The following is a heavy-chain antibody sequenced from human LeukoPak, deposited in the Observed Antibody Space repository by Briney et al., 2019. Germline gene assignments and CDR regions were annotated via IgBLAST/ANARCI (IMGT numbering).Heavy chain of an antibody. CDR3: ARAAIAAARIYYYMDV. D-gene: IGHD6-13*01. Sequence: GGSLTLSCAASGFTFSYYEMNWVRQAPGKGLEWVSYISSSGSTIYYADSVKGRFTISRDNAKNTLYLQMNSLRAEDTAVYYCARAAIAAARIYYYMDVWGKGTTVTISS. CDR1: GFTFSYYE. J-gene: IGHJ6*03. CDR2: ISSSGSTI. V-gene: IGHV3-48*03.